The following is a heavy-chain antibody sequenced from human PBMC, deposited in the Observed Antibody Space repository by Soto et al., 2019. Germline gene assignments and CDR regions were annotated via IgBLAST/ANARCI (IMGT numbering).Heavy chain of an antibody. CDR2: INPHGGST. V-gene: IGHV1-46*01. CDR1: RETFTSYY. Sequence: ASLKVSCKAPRETFTSYYINWVRQAPGQGLEWMGVINPHGGSTAYAQKFKGRVTLTRDTSASTVYMEVSRLTSEDTAMYYCARSSGGNFGIIIEGTNWFAPWGQGTLVTVS. CDR3: ARSSGGNFGIIIEGTNWFAP. J-gene: IGHJ5*02. D-gene: IGHD1-26*01.